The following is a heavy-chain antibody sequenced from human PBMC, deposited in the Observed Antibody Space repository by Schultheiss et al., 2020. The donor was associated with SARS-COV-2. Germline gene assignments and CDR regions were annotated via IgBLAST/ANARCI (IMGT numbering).Heavy chain of an antibody. CDR2: IYYSGST. CDR3: ARGPEMATIGTYYGMDV. J-gene: IGHJ6*02. D-gene: IGHD5-24*01. Sequence: SETLSLTCTVSGGSFSGYYWSWIRQPPGKGLEWIGSIYYSGSTNYNPSLKSRVTISVDTSKNQFSLKLSSVTAADTAVYYCARGPEMATIGTYYGMDVWGQGTTVTVSS. CDR1: GGSFSGYY. V-gene: IGHV4-59*01.